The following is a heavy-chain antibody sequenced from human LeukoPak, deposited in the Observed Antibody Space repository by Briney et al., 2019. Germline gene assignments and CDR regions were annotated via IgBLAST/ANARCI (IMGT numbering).Heavy chain of an antibody. J-gene: IGHJ4*02. D-gene: IGHD4-17*01. CDR3: ASLDYGDYYFDH. Sequence: KSSETLSLTCTVSGGSISSGGYYWSWIRQHPGKGLEWIGYIYYSGSTYYNPSLKSRVTISVDTSKNQFSLKLSSVTAADTAVYYCASLDYGDYYFDHWGQGTLVTVSS. CDR1: GGSISSGGYY. V-gene: IGHV4-31*03. CDR2: IYYSGST.